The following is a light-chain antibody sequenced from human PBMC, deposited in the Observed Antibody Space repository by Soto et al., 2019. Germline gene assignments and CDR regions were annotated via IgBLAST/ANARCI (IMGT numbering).Light chain of an antibody. CDR2: DAS. CDR1: QTISSW. CDR3: QQYHTSSIT. Sequence: MLRARCTISASEGDRVTIPCRSSQTISSWLAWYQQKPGKAPTLLIYDASTLERGVPSRFSGTGSGTEFTLSIDSLQPDDFATYYCQQYHTSSITFGQGTRLELK. J-gene: IGKJ5*01. V-gene: IGKV1-5*01.